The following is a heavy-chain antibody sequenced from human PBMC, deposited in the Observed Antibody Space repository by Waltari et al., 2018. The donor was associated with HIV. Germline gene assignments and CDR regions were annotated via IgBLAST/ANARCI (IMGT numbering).Heavy chain of an antibody. D-gene: IGHD3-10*01. J-gene: IGHJ6*02. CDR1: GFTFDDYA. Sequence: EVQLVESGGGLVQPGRSLRLSCAASGFTFDDYAMHWVRQAPGKGLEWVSGISWNSGSIGYADSVKGRFTISRDNAKNSLYLQMNSLRAEDTALYYCAKDTIRGGMDVWGQGPRSPSP. CDR3: AKDTIRGGMDV. V-gene: IGHV3-9*01. CDR2: ISWNSGSI.